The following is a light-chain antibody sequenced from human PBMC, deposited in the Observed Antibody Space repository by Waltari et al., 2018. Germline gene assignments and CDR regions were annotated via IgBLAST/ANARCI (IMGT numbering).Light chain of an antibody. Sequence: SYELTQPTSVSVSPGQPARITCGGDNLGSKYVHWYQQKPAQAPVLVIYYDSDRPSGIPERFSGSKSGNTATLTISGVEAGDEADYYCQVWDSSSDHDVFGSGTKLTVL. J-gene: IGLJ6*01. V-gene: IGLV3-21*01. CDR1: NLGSKY. CDR2: YDS. CDR3: QVWDSSSDHDV.